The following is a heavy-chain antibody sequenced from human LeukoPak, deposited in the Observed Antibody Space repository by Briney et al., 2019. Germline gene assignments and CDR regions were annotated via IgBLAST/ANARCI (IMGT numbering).Heavy chain of an antibody. J-gene: IGHJ5*02. D-gene: IGHD1-26*01. Sequence: GGSLRLSCPASGFIFSNFPISWVRQAPGKGLEWVSAITASGDNTYYADSLKGRFTISRDNSKNTLYLQMNSLRAEDTALYYCAKEAMELNNWFDPWGQGTLVTVSS. V-gene: IGHV3-23*01. CDR2: ITASGDNT. CDR1: GFIFSNFP. CDR3: AKEAMELNNWFDP.